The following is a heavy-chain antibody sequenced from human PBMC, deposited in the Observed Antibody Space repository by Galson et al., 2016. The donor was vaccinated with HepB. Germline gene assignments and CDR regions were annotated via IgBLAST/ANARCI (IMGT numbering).Heavy chain of an antibody. J-gene: IGHJ5*02. CDR1: GFTVSNNY. CDR2: IYSGGST. V-gene: IGHV3-53*04. CDR3: ARAPGISGTT. D-gene: IGHD1-7*01. Sequence: SLRLSCAASGFTVSNNYMTWVRQAPGTGLEWVSTIYSGGSTFYTDSVQGRFTIYRHNSKNTLYLQMDTLRPEDTAVYYCARAPGISGTTWGQGILVTVSS.